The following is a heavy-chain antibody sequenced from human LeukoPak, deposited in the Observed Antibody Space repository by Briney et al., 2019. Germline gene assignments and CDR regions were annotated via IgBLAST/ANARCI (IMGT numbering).Heavy chain of an antibody. Sequence: SETLSLTCTVSGGSISSYYWSWIRQPPGKGLEWIGYIYYSGSTNYNPSLKSRVTISVDTSKNQFSLKLSSVTAADTAAYYCARHEATFDYWGQGTLVTVSS. V-gene: IGHV4-59*08. CDR1: GGSISSYY. CDR3: ARHEATFDY. CDR2: IYYSGST. J-gene: IGHJ4*02.